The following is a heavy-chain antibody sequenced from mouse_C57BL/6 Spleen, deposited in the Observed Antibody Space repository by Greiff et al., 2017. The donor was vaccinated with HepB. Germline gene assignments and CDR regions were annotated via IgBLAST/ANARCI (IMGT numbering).Heavy chain of an antibody. CDR3: AKSSPYYAMDY. Sequence: EVKVEESGPGMVKPSQSLSLTCTVTGYSITSGYDWHWIRHFPGNKLEWMGYISYSGSTNYNPSLKSRISITHDTSKNHFFLKLNSVTTEDTATYYCAKSSPYYAMDYWGQGTSVTVSS. CDR2: ISYSGST. D-gene: IGHD1-1*01. CDR1: GYSITSGYD. J-gene: IGHJ4*01. V-gene: IGHV3-1*01.